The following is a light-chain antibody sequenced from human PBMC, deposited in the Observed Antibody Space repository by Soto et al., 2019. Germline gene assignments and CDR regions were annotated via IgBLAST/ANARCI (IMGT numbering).Light chain of an antibody. CDR2: MSS. CDR1: QSLVHNDGYNY. Sequence: DIVMTQTPLSSPVTLGQAASISCRSSQSLVHNDGYNYLDWYVQKPGQSPQLLIYMSSNRSSGVPDRFSGSGSGTDFTLKISNVEAEDVGVYYCMQALETSYTFGQGTRLEIK. V-gene: IGKV2-28*01. J-gene: IGKJ5*01. CDR3: MQALETSYT.